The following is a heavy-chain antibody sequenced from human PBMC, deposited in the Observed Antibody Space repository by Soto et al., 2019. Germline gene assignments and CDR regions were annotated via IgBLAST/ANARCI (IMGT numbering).Heavy chain of an antibody. Sequence: PGESLKISCKGSGYSFTSYWISWVRQMPGKGLEWMGRIDPSDSYTNYSPSFQGHVTISADKSISTAYLQWSSLKASDTAMYYCAVLSELWSGYYNYGMDVWGQGTTVTVSS. CDR3: AVLSELWSGYYNYGMDV. V-gene: IGHV5-10-1*01. D-gene: IGHD3-3*01. CDR1: GYSFTSYW. CDR2: IDPSDSYT. J-gene: IGHJ6*02.